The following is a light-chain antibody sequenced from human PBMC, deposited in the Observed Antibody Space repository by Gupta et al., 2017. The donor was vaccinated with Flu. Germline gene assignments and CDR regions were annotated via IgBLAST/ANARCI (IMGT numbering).Light chain of an antibody. CDR2: GAS. Sequence: EFVFTQSPGTLSLSPGERATLSCRASQSVSSSYLAWYQQKPGQAPRLLTYGASSRATGIPDGFSSSGSGANLTITISRLEPEDLFLYYCRQYGSSPRTFGQGTKAEIK. V-gene: IGKV3-20*01. CDR3: RQYGSSPRT. J-gene: IGKJ1*01. CDR1: QSVSSSY.